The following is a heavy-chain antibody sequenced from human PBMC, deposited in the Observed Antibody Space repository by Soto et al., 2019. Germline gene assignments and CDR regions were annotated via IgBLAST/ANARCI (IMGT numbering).Heavy chain of an antibody. J-gene: IGHJ4*02. V-gene: IGHV3-49*03. CDR2: IRSKAYGGTT. CDR1: GLTFGDYA. D-gene: IGHD2-15*01. CDR3: TRRCSGGRCYTDD. Sequence: TGGSLRLSCKPSGLTFGDYAMSWFRQAPGKGLEWVGFIRSKAYGGTTGYAASVKGRFTISRDDSKSIAYLQMNSLKTEDTAVYYCTRRCSGGRCYTDDWGQGTLVTVSS.